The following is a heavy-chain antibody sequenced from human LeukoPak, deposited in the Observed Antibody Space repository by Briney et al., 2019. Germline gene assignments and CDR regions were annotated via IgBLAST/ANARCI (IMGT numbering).Heavy chain of an antibody. CDR3: AKGRRMMSSYYGMDV. CDR2: ISGSGGST. J-gene: IGHJ6*02. Sequence: GGSLRLSCAASGFTFSSYAMSWVRQAPGNGLEWVSAISGSGGSTYYADSVKGRFTISRDNSKNTLYLQMNSLRAEDTAVYYCAKGRRMMSSYYGMDVWGQGTTVTVSS. CDR1: GFTFSSYA. D-gene: IGHD3-16*01. V-gene: IGHV3-23*01.